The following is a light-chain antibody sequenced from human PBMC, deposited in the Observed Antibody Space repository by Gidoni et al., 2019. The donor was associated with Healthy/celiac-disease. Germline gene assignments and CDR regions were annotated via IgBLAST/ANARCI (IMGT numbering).Light chain of an antibody. CDR2: DVS. V-gene: IGLV2-11*01. Sequence: QSALTQPRSVSGSPGQSVTIACTGTSSDVGGYNCVSWYQPHPGKAPKLLIYDVSKRPSGVPDRFSGSKSGNTASLTISGLQAEDEADYYCCSYAGSYTFVVFGGGTKLTVL. J-gene: IGLJ2*01. CDR1: SSDVGGYNC. CDR3: CSYAGSYTFVV.